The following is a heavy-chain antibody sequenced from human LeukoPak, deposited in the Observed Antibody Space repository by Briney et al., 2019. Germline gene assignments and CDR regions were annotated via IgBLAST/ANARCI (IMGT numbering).Heavy chain of an antibody. V-gene: IGHV3-64*04. CDR1: GFTFSSYA. CDR3: ARGRYCSSTSCWFDP. J-gene: IGHJ5*02. D-gene: IGHD2-2*01. CDR2: ISSNGGST. Sequence: GGSLRLSCSASGFTFSSYAMHWVRQAPGKGLEYVSAISSNGGSTYYADSVKGRFTISRDNAKNSLYLQMNSLRAEDTAVYYCARGRYCSSTSCWFDPWGQGTLVTVSS.